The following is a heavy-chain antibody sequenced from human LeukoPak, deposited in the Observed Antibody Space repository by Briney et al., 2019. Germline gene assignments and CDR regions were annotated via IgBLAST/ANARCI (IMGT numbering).Heavy chain of an antibody. CDR3: AREYSSGWYVRWFDP. CDR2: ISYDGSNK. V-gene: IGHV3-30-3*01. J-gene: IGHJ5*02. D-gene: IGHD6-19*01. Sequence: GGSLRLSYAASGFTFSSYAMHWVRQAPGKGLEWVAVISYDGSNKYYADSVKGRFTISRDNSKNTLYLQMNSLRAEDTAVYYCAREYSSGWYVRWFDPWGQGTLVTVSS. CDR1: GFTFSSYA.